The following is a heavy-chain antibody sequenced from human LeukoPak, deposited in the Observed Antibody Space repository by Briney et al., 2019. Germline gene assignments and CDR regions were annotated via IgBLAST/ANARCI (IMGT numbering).Heavy chain of an antibody. J-gene: IGHJ4*02. CDR3: ARPGEAFVGGSYSYFDY. Sequence: ASVKVSCKASGYTFTSYGISWVRQAPGQGLEWMGWISAYNGNTNYAQKLQGRVTMTTDTSTSTAYMELRSLRSDDTAVYYCARPGEAFVGGSYSYFDYWGQGTLVTVSS. V-gene: IGHV1-18*01. D-gene: IGHD1-26*01. CDR2: ISAYNGNT. CDR1: GYTFTSYG.